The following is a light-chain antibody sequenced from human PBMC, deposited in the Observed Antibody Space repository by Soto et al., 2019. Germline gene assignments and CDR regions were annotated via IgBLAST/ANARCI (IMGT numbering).Light chain of an antibody. CDR3: QQYYNWRT. V-gene: IGKV3-15*01. J-gene: IGKJ1*01. Sequence: EIVMTQSPATLSVSPGERATLSCRASQSVNRNIAWSQQKPGQAPRPLIYGASTRATGVPARFSGSGSGTEFTLTISSLQSEDFAGYYCQQYYNWRTFGQGTNVEIK. CDR2: GAS. CDR1: QSVNRN.